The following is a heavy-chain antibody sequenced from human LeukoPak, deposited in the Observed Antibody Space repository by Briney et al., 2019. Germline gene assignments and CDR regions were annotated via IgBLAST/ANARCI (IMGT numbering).Heavy chain of an antibody. D-gene: IGHD6-13*01. V-gene: IGHV1-8*01. Sequence: ASVKVSCKASGYTFTSYDINWVRQATGQGLEWMGWMNPNSGNTGYAQKFQGRVTMTRNTSISTAYMELSSLRFEDTAVYYCATGIAAAGSIDYWGQGTLVTVSS. J-gene: IGHJ4*02. CDR2: MNPNSGNT. CDR3: ATGIAAAGSIDY. CDR1: GYTFTSYD.